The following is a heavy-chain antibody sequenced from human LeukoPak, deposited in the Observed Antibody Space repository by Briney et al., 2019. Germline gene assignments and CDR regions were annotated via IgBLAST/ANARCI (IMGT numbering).Heavy chain of an antibody. Sequence: SETLSLTCAVYGGSFSGYYWSWIRQPPGKGLEWIGEINHSGSTNYNPSLKSRITISVDTSKNQFSLKLSSVTAADTAVYYCASPIIAVAGTDYYGMDVWGQGTTVTVSS. CDR2: INHSGST. J-gene: IGHJ6*02. V-gene: IGHV4-34*01. D-gene: IGHD6-19*01. CDR3: ASPIIAVAGTDYYGMDV. CDR1: GGSFSGYY.